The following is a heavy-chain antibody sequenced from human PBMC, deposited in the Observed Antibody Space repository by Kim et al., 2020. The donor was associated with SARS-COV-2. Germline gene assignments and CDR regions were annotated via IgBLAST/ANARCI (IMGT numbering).Heavy chain of an antibody. J-gene: IGHJ6*02. CDR3: ARVNSSQYCSYYDMDV. D-gene: IGHD6-13*01. Sequence: SVKGRFTSARDNAKNTLYLQMNSLRAEDTAVDYCARVNSSQYCSYYDMDVWGQGTTVTVSS. V-gene: IGHV3-23*01.